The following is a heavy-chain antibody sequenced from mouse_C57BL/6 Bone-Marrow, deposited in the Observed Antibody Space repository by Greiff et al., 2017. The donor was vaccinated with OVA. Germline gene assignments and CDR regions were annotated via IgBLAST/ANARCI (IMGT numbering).Heavy chain of an antibody. D-gene: IGHD2-1*01. CDR3: ARDGNYRFAY. V-gene: IGHV1-66*01. J-gene: IGHJ3*01. CDR2: IYPGSGNT. Sequence: QVHVKQSGPELVKPGASVKISCKASGYSFTSYYIHWVKQRPGQGLEWIGWIYPGSGNTKYNEKFKGKATLTADTSSSTAYMQLSSLTSEDSAVYYCARDGNYRFAYWGQGTLVTVSA. CDR1: GYSFTSYY.